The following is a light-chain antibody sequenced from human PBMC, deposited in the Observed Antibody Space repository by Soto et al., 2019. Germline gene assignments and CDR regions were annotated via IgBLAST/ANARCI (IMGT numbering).Light chain of an antibody. Sequence: QSALTQPASVSGSTGQSITHSCTGTSSDIGGYDYVSWYQRHPGKAPKLIIYDVNNRPSGVSNRFSGSKSGNTASLTISGLQAEDEADYYCTSYASGSSHVVFGGGTQLTVL. V-gene: IGLV2-14*01. J-gene: IGLJ2*01. CDR1: SSDIGGYDY. CDR2: DVN. CDR3: TSYASGSSHVV.